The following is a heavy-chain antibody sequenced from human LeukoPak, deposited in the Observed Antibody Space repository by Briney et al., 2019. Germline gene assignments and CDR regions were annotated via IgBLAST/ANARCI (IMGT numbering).Heavy chain of an antibody. V-gene: IGHV3-53*01. Sequence: GGSLRVSCVASGFTVSSNYMTWVRQAPGKGLEWVSVVYSVGSTYYADSVRGRFTISRDNSKNTLYLQMNSLRAEDTAVYYCATSPLAGSWGQGTLVTVSS. D-gene: IGHD3-10*01. CDR3: ATSPLAGS. J-gene: IGHJ4*02. CDR2: VYSVGST. CDR1: GFTVSSNY.